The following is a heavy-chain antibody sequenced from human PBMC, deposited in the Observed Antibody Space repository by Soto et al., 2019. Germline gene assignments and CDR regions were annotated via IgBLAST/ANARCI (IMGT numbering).Heavy chain of an antibody. CDR1: GYSFSNHW. CDR3: ARHALGRSGWHYFDY. Sequence: EVQLVQSGAEVKKPGESLRISCQGSGYSFSNHWVTWVRQMPGGGLEWMGKIGPTDSDTKYSPSLQGHVTMSFDTSISTAYLQWSTLKASDTGMYYCARHALGRSGWHYFDYWGQGTLVTVSS. D-gene: IGHD6-19*01. J-gene: IGHJ4*02. V-gene: IGHV5-10-1*01. CDR2: IGPTDSDT.